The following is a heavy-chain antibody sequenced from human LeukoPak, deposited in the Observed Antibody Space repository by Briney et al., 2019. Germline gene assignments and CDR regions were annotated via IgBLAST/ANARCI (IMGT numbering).Heavy chain of an antibody. CDR2: ISYDGSNK. CDR1: GFTFSSYA. V-gene: IGHV3-30*04. CDR3: ARDSDSSSALGAFDI. J-gene: IGHJ3*02. D-gene: IGHD3-22*01. Sequence: PGGSLRLSCAASGFTFSSYAMHWVRQAPGKGLEWVAVISYDGSNKYYADSVKGRFTISRDNSKNTLYLQMNSLRAEDTAVYYCARDSDSSSALGAFDIWGQGTMVTVSS.